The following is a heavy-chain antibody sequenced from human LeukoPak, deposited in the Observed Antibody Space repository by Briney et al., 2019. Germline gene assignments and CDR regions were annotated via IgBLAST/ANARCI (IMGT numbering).Heavy chain of an antibody. D-gene: IGHD2/OR15-2a*01. CDR3: GTTSTNPFDP. J-gene: IGHJ5*02. V-gene: IGHV4-38-2*01. CDR1: GHSVSSGYY. Sequence: SETLSLTCAVSGHSVSSGYYWGWIRQPPGKGLEWIGNVYHSGTTYYNPSLKSRVTISIDTSKNQFSLKLSSVTAADTAVYYCGTTSTNPFDPWGQGTLVTVSS. CDR2: VYHSGTT.